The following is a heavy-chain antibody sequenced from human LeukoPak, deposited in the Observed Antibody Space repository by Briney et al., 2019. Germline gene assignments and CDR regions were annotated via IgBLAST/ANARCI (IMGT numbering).Heavy chain of an antibody. Sequence: SVKVSCKASGGTFSSYAISWVRQAPGQGLEWMGRIIPIFGTANYAQKFQGRVTITTDESTSTAYMELSSLRSEDTAVYYCARETMDTAMALPIDYWGQGALVTVSS. J-gene: IGHJ4*02. CDR2: IIPIFGTA. V-gene: IGHV1-69*05. CDR1: GGTFSSYA. D-gene: IGHD5-18*01. CDR3: ARETMDTAMALPIDY.